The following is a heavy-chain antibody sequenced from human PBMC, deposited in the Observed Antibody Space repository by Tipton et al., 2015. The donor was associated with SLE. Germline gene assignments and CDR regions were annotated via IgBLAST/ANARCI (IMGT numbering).Heavy chain of an antibody. CDR2: ISSGSDYI. CDR3: AKDMGWLQFDY. J-gene: IGHJ4*02. D-gene: IGHD5-12*01. V-gene: IGHV3-21*01. Sequence: SLRLSCAASGFTFNNYTMNWVRQAPGKGLEWVSSISSGSDYIYYADSVKGRFTISRDNAKNSLYLQMKSLRVEDTAVYYCAKDMGWLQFDYWGQGTLVTVSS. CDR1: GFTFNNYT.